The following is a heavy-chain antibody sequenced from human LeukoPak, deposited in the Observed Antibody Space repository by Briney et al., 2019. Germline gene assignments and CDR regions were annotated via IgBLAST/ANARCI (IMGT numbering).Heavy chain of an antibody. CDR2: ISSDGTTT. D-gene: IGHD3-9*01. CDR1: GFTLSKYW. CDR3: ASPGDNYAILGLDY. Sequence: PGGSLRFSCAASGFTLSKYWMHWVRQAPGKGLAWVSRISSDGTTTAYADSVKGRFTISRDSAKNMLYLQMNSLRVEDTAMYYCASPGDNYAILGLDYWGQGTLVTVSS. J-gene: IGHJ4*02. V-gene: IGHV3-74*01.